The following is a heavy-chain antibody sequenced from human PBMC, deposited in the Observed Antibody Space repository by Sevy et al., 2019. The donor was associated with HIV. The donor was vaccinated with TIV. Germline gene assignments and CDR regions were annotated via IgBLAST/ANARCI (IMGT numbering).Heavy chain of an antibody. V-gene: IGHV3-30*04. J-gene: IGHJ4*02. CDR2: ISYDGSNK. CDR1: GFTFSSYA. Sequence: GGSLRLSCAASGFTFSSYAMHWVRQAPGKGLEWVAVISYDGSNKYYADSVKGRFTISRDNSKNKLYLQMNSLRAEDTAVYYCARSVLWFGELGGNMDYWGQGTLVTVSS. D-gene: IGHD3-10*01. CDR3: ARSVLWFGELGGNMDY.